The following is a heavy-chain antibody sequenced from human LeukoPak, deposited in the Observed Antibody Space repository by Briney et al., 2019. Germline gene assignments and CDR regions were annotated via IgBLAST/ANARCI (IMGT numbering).Heavy chain of an antibody. CDR3: AVYYYDSSGYYYCFDY. J-gene: IGHJ4*02. D-gene: IGHD3-22*01. CDR2: IYYSGST. V-gene: IGHV4-34*01. CDR1: GGSFSGYY. Sequence: PSETLSLTCAVYGGSFSGYYWSWIRQPPGKGLGWIGSIYYSGSTYYNPSLKSRVTISVDTSKNQFSLKLSSVTAADTAVYYCAVYYYDSSGYYYCFDYWGQGTLVTVSS.